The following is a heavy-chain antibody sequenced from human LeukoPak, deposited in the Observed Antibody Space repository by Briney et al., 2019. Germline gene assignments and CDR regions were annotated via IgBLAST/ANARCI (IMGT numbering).Heavy chain of an antibody. CDR3: ARETLGATHNWFDP. CDR2: IIPIFGTA. Sequence: GASVKVSCKASGGTFSSYAISWVRQAPGQGLEWMGGIIPIFGTANYAQKFQGRVTITTDESTSTAYMELSSLRSEDTAVYYCARETLGATHNWFDPWGQGTLVTVSS. V-gene: IGHV1-69*05. J-gene: IGHJ5*02. D-gene: IGHD1-26*01. CDR1: GGTFSSYA.